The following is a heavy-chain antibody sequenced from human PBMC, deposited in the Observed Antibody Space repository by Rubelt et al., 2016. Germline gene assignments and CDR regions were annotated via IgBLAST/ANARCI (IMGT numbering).Heavy chain of an antibody. V-gene: IGHV4-39*07. J-gene: IGHJ6*02. CDR1: GASLSTTTYF. CDR2: IYYSGTT. Sequence: QLQLQESGPGLVKPSETLSLTCTVSGASLSTTTYFWGWIRQPPGKGLEWIATIYYSGTTYYNASLKSRVTISVDKSKNKFALKLNSVTAADTAVYYCARDPIYGMDVWGQGTTVTVSS. CDR3: ARDPIYGMDV.